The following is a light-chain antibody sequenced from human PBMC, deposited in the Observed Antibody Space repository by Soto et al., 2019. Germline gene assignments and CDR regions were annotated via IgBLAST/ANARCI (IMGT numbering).Light chain of an antibody. CDR3: AAWDDNLNGVV. CDR1: SSNIGANY. V-gene: IGLV1-47*01. CDR2: RVN. J-gene: IGLJ2*01. Sequence: QTVVPQPPSASGTPGQRVTISCSGSSSNIGANYVSWYQQLPGTAPKLLIYRVNQRPSGVPDRFSGSKSGTSASLAISGLRSEDEGDYYCAAWDDNLNGVVFGGGTKVTVL.